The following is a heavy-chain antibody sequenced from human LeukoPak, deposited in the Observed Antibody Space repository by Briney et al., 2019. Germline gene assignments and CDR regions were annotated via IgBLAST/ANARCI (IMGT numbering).Heavy chain of an antibody. J-gene: IGHJ6*03. CDR3: ARFRLSMVRGVILYYYYMDV. CDR1: GYSFTSYW. Sequence: AGESLQISCQGSGYSFTSYWIGWVRQLPGKGLEWMGIIYPGDSDTRYSPSFQGQVTISADKSISTAYLQWSSLKASDTAMYYCARFRLSMVRGVILYYYYMDVWGKGTTVTVSS. CDR2: IYPGDSDT. V-gene: IGHV5-51*01. D-gene: IGHD3-10*01.